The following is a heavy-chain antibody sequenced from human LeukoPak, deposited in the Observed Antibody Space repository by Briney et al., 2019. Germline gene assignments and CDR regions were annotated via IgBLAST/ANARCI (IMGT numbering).Heavy chain of an antibody. D-gene: IGHD3-10*01. J-gene: IGHJ4*02. CDR2: IRYDGSNK. CDR3: AKDRYYYGSGGYPTPDY. CDR1: GFTFSSYG. V-gene: IGHV3-30*02. Sequence: PGGSLRLSCAASGFTFSSYGMRWVRQAPGKGLEWVAFIRYDGSNKYYADSVKGRFTISRDNSKNTLYLQMNSLRAEDTAVYYCAKDRYYYGSGGYPTPDYWGQGTLVTVSS.